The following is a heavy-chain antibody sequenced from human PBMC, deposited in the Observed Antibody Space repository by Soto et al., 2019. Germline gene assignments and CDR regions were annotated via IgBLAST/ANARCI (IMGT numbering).Heavy chain of an antibody. CDR1: GYSFTSYW. D-gene: IGHD6-13*01. V-gene: IGHV5-51*01. J-gene: IGHJ6*01. CDR2: IYPGDSDT. CDR3: VRPERISSPYYYYGMDV. Sequence: GESLKISCKGSGYSFTSYWIGWVRQMPGKGMEWMGIIYPGDSDTRYSPSFQGQITISADKSISTAYLQWSSLKASDTAMYYCVRPERISSPYYYYGMDVWGQGTTVTVSS.